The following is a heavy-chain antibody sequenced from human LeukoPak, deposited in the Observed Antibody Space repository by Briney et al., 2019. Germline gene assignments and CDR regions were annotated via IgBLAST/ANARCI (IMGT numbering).Heavy chain of an antibody. J-gene: IGHJ4*02. CDR3: ARGRGLPSGY. Sequence: ASVKVSCKASGGTFSGYAISWVRQAPGQGLEWMGGIIPIFGTANYAQKFQGRVTITTDESTSTAYMELSSLRSEDTAVYYCARGRGLPSGYWGQGTLVTVSS. CDR2: IIPIFGTA. CDR1: GGTFSGYA. V-gene: IGHV1-69*05. D-gene: IGHD5-12*01.